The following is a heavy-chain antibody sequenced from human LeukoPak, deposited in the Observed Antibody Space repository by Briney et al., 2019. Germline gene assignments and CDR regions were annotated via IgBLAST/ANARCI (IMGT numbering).Heavy chain of an antibody. CDR3: VRDKAYTFDY. CDR2: IWYDGSNK. CDR1: GFTFSSYG. J-gene: IGHJ4*01. Sequence: GGSLRLSCAASGFTFSSYGMHWVRQAPGKGLEWVAVIWYDGSNKYYADSVKGRFTISRDNAKSTLFLQMNSLRAEDTAIYYCVRDKAYTFDYWGQGTLVTVSS. V-gene: IGHV3-33*01. D-gene: IGHD4-11*01.